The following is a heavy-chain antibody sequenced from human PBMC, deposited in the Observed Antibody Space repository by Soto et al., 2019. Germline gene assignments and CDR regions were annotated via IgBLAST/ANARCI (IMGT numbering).Heavy chain of an antibody. CDR1: GGTISSRDYY. Sequence: SVTLSRTCTVSGGTISSRDYYWSWIRPPPGTGLARIGYIYYSGSTYYNPSFKSRVTISVDTSKNLFSLKLSSVTSADSDVYYCASLPEYEYVWGSYRSYYYYGMDVWGQETTGTVSS. J-gene: IGHJ6*02. D-gene: IGHD3-16*02. CDR2: IYYSGST. CDR3: ASLPEYEYVWGSYRSYYYYGMDV. V-gene: IGHV4-30-4*01.